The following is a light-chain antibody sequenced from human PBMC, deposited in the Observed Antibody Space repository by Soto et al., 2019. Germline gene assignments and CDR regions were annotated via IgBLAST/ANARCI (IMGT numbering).Light chain of an antibody. CDR2: YDD. Sequence: QSVLTQPPSVSEAPRRRVTISCSGSSSNIGNNAVNWYQQLPGKAPKLLIYYDDLLPSGVSDRFSASKSGTSASLAISGLQPEDEADYHCAAWDDSLNGYVFGTGTKVTVL. CDR3: AAWDDSLNGYV. J-gene: IGLJ1*01. V-gene: IGLV1-36*01. CDR1: SSNIGNNA.